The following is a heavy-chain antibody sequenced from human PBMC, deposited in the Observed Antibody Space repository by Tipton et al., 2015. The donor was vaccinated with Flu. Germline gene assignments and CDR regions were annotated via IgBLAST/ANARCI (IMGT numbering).Heavy chain of an antibody. V-gene: IGHV4-38-2*01. CDR3: TRHNTNGGIVVADFDS. CDR2: IWHNVSP. Sequence: TLSLTCSVSGYPISSGYIWAWIRQPPGKGLGFMGSIWHNVSPYHNPPPKSRVTISKATSKTQFSLKLTSVTAADPAVYYCTRHNTNGGIVVADFDSWGQGTLVTVSS. D-gene: IGHD3-16*02. CDR1: GYPISSGYI. J-gene: IGHJ4*02.